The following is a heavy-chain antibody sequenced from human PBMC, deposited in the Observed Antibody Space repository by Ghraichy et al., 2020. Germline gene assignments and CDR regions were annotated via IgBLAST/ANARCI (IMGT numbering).Heavy chain of an antibody. CDR2: MNPNSGNT. D-gene: IGHD5-12*01. CDR1: GYTYINYD. CDR3: ARGREYSGWFNY. V-gene: IGHV1-8*03. Sequence: ASVKVSCKASGYTYINYDINWVRQATGQGLEWMGWMNPNSGNTGFAQKFQGRVTISRNTSINTAYMELSSLRSEDTAVYYCARGREYSGWFNYWGQGTLVTVSS. J-gene: IGHJ4*02.